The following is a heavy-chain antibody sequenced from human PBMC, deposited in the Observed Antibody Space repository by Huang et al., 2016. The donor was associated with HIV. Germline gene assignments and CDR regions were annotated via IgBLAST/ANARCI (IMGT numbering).Heavy chain of an antibody. Sequence: QVQLVESGGGVVQPGRSLRLSCAASGLAFSSFAMHWIRQAPGKGLQWLAVISTDGTIKNYADSVRGRFTISRDNSKGTVYLQMNSLRPEDTAVYSCARTGSYYYGSGIYHFGDYWGQGTLVTVSS. CDR3: ARTGSYYYGSGIYHFGDY. CDR2: ISTDGTIK. J-gene: IGHJ4*02. CDR1: GLAFSSFA. D-gene: IGHD3-10*01. V-gene: IGHV3-30*01.